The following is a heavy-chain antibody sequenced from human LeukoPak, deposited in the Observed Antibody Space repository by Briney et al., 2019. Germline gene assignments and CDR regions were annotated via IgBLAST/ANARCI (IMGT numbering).Heavy chain of an antibody. V-gene: IGHV1-69*04. J-gene: IGHJ4*02. CDR1: GGTFSSYT. Sequence: SVKVSCKASGGTFSSYTISWVRQAPGQGLEWMGRNIPILGIANYAQKFQGRVTITEDIYTCTAYMELSSLRSEDTAVYYCARDPAALTLGYWGQGTLVTVSS. D-gene: IGHD6-13*01. CDR2: NIPILGIA. CDR3: ARDPAALTLGY.